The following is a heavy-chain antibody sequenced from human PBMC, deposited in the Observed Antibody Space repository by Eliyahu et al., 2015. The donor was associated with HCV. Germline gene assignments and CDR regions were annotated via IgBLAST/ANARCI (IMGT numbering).Heavy chain of an antibody. CDR3: ARPHDYGDYRGYFQH. CDR1: GFTFSSYG. D-gene: IGHD4-17*01. Sequence: QVQLVESGGGVVQPGRSLRLSCAASGFTFSSYGMXWVRQAPGKGLEWVAVIWYDGSNKYYADSVKGRFTISRDNSKNTLYLQMNSLRAEDTAVYYCARPHDYGDYRGYFQHWGQGTLVTVSS. CDR2: IWYDGSNK. J-gene: IGHJ1*01. V-gene: IGHV3-33*01.